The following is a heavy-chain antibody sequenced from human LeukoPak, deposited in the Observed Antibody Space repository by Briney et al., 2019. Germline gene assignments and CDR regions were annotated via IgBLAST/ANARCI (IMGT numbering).Heavy chain of an antibody. V-gene: IGHV4-39*07. Sequence: PSETLSLTCTVSGGSISSSSYYWGWIRQPPGKGLEWIGSIYYSGSTYYNPSLKSRVTISVDTSKNQFSLKLSSVIAADTAVYYCAREPTYYYGSGSSFDYWGQGTLVTVSS. CDR2: IYYSGST. CDR3: AREPTYYYGSGSSFDY. J-gene: IGHJ4*02. CDR1: GGSISSSSYY. D-gene: IGHD3-10*01.